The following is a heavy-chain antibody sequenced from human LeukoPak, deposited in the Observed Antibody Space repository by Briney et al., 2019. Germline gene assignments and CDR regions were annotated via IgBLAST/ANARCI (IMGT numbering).Heavy chain of an antibody. CDR2: ISSSSSTYI. Sequence: GSLRLSCAASGFTFSSYSMNWVRQAPGKGLEWVSSISSSSSTYIHYADALKGRFTISRDTAKNSLFLQMNSLRAEETAVYYCARKGASTSASHFDYWGQEAQVTVSS. V-gene: IGHV3-21*01. CDR3: ARKGASTSASHFDY. CDR1: GFTFSSYS. D-gene: IGHD5/OR15-5a*01. J-gene: IGHJ4*02.